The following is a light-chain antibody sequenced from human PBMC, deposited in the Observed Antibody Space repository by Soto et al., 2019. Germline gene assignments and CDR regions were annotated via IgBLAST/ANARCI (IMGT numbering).Light chain of an antibody. CDR2: DNN. V-gene: IGLV1-51*01. J-gene: IGLJ3*02. CDR1: SSNIGNNY. CDR3: GTWDSSLSAWV. Sequence: QSVLTQPPSVSAAPGQKVTISCSGSSSNIGNNYVSWYQQLPGTAPKLLIYDNNKRPSGIPDRFSRSKSGTSATLGITGLQTGDEADYYCGTWDSSLSAWVFGGGTQLTVL.